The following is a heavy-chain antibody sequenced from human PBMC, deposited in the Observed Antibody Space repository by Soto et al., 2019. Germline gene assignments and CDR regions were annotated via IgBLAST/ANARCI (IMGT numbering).Heavy chain of an antibody. CDR1: GYTFNNYA. V-gene: IGHV1-3*01. CDR3: ARGGSLYWYFDL. CDR2: INAGNGNT. J-gene: IGHJ2*01. Sequence: ASVKVSCKASGYTFNNYAIHWVRQAPGQSLEWMGWINAGNGNTKYSQKFQGRVTITRDTSASTAYMELSSLRSEDTAVYYCARGGSLYWYFDLWGRGTLVTVSS. D-gene: IGHD1-26*01.